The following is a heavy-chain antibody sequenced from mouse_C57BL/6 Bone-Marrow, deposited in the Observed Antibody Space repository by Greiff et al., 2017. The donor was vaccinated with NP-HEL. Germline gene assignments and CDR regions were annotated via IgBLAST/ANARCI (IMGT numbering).Heavy chain of an antibody. CDR1: GYSFTGYY. Sequence: VQLQQSGPELVKPWASVKISCKASGYSFTGYYLNWVKQSPDRSLQGSGEFNPSTGGTTYNQKFKAKATLTGEKSSSTAYMQLKSLTSEDSAVYYCARIDYDYDAGDFDYWGQGTTLTVAS. CDR2: FNPSTGGT. D-gene: IGHD2-4*01. V-gene: IGHV1-42*01. J-gene: IGHJ2*01. CDR3: ARIDYDYDAGDFDY.